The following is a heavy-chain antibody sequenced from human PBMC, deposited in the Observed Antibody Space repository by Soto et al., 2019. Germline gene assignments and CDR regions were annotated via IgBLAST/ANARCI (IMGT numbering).Heavy chain of an antibody. CDR2: INWNGGST. CDR1: GFTFDDYG. Sequence: GGSLRLSCAASGFTFDDYGMSWVRQAPGKGLEWVSGINWNGGSTGYADSVKGRFTISRDNAKNSLYLQMNSLRAEDTALYYCARDLYYYDSSGYTQFSSFDYWGQGTLVTVSS. J-gene: IGHJ4*02. V-gene: IGHV3-20*04. D-gene: IGHD3-22*01. CDR3: ARDLYYYDSSGYTQFSSFDY.